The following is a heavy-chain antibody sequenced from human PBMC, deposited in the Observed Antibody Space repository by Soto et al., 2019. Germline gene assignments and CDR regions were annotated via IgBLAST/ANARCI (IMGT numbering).Heavy chain of an antibody. CDR2: IYYSGST. Sequence: QVQLQESGPGQVKPSQTLSLTCTVSGGSISSGGYYWSWIRQHPGKGLEWIGYIYYSGSTYYNPSLKSRVTISVDTSKNQFSLKLSSVTAADTAVYYCARLSNPWGNSVMDYWGQGTLVTVSS. CDR3: ARLSNPWGNSVMDY. V-gene: IGHV4-31*03. CDR1: GGSISSGGYY. D-gene: IGHD3-16*01. J-gene: IGHJ4*02.